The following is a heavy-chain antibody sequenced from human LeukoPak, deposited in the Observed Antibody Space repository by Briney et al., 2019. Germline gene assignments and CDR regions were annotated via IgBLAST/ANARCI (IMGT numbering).Heavy chain of an antibody. CDR3: ARDYSSSLGDAFDI. V-gene: IGHV4-38-2*02. CDR2: IYHSGST. D-gene: IGHD6-6*01. Sequence: SETLSLTCTVSGYSISSGYYWGWIRQPPGKGLEWIGSIYHSGSTYYNPSLKSRVTISVDTSKNQFSLKLTSVTAADTAVYYCARDYSSSLGDAFDIWGQGTMVTVSS. CDR1: GYSISSGYY. J-gene: IGHJ3*02.